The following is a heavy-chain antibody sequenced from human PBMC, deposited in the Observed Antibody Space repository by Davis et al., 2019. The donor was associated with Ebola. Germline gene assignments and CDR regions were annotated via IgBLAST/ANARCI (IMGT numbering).Heavy chain of an antibody. J-gene: IGHJ4*02. CDR1: GGSISSSNW. CDR3: ARMGLSSGYYFFDY. D-gene: IGHD3-22*01. V-gene: IGHV4-4*02. CDR2: IYHSGST. Sequence: MPSETLSLTCAVSGGSISSSNWWSWVRQPPGKGLEWIGEIYHSGSTNYNPSLKSRVTISVDKSKNQFSLKLSSVTAADTAVYYCARMGLSSGYYFFDYWGQGTLVTVSS.